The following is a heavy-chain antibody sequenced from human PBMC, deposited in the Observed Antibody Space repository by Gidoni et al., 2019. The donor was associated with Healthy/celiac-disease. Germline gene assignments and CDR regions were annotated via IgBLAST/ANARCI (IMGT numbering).Heavy chain of an antibody. CDR3: AKDSHYGDYVPVDP. CDR1: GFPFSSYA. J-gene: IGHJ5*02. V-gene: IGHV3-23*04. D-gene: IGHD4-17*01. CDR2: ISGSGGST. Sequence: VQLVASGGGLVQPGGSLQLPCAASGFPFSSYAMRWVRQAPGKGLEWVSAISGSGGSTYYADSVKGRFTISRDNSKNTLYLQMNSLRAEDTAVYYCAKDSHYGDYVPVDPWGQGTLVTVSS.